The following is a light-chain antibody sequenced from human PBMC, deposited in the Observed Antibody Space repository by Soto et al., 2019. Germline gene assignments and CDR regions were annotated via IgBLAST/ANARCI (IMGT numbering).Light chain of an antibody. V-gene: IGLV2-14*01. Sequence: SALTQPASVFGSPGQSITISCTGTSSDVGAYNYVSWYQQHPGKAPKLMIFDVINRPSGVSNRFSGSKSGNTASLTISGLQAEDEADYYCSSYTSSATLFGGGTKLTVL. J-gene: IGLJ2*01. CDR3: SSYTSSATL. CDR2: DVI. CDR1: SSDVGAYNY.